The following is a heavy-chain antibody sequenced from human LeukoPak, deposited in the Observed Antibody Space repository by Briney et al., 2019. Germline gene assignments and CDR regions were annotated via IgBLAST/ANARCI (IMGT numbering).Heavy chain of an antibody. CDR1: GGSISSSDFN. J-gene: IGHJ6*03. CDR3: ARDRQDSNGYYYYYVDV. D-gene: IGHD4-11*01. Sequence: PSETLSLTCTVSGGSISSSDFNWGWIRQPPGKGLEWIGVISYSGSTYYNPSLKSRVTISVDRSKNQFSLKLSSVTAADTAVYYCARDRQDSNGYYYYYVDVWGKGTTVTVSS. CDR2: ISYSGST. V-gene: IGHV4-39*07.